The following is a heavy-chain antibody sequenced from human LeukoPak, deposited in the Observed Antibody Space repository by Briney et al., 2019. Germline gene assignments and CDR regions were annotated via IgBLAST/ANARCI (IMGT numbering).Heavy chain of an antibody. CDR2: IYPGDSDT. V-gene: IGHV5-51*01. CDR3: ARSSGLYARIDS. CDR1: GYSFPTYW. J-gene: IGHJ5*01. D-gene: IGHD2-8*01. Sequence: GEPLKISCKGSGYSFPTYWIAWVRQMPGKGLEWMGIIYPGDSDTRYSPSFQGQVTISADKRINTAYLQWRSLKASDTAMYYCARSSGLYARIDSWGQGTLATVSS.